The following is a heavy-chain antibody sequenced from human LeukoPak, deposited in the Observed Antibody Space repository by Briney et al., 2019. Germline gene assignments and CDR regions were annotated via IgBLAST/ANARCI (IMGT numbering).Heavy chain of an antibody. CDR3: ASWDLRGYSYGTLGY. CDR2: IKQDGSEK. CDR1: GFTFSSYW. J-gene: IGHJ4*02. V-gene: IGHV3-7*01. D-gene: IGHD5-18*01. Sequence: PGGSLRLSCAASGFTFSSYWMSWVRQAPGKGLEWVANIKQDGSEKYYVDSVKGRFTISRDNAKNTLYLQMNSLRAEDTAVYYCASWDLRGYSYGTLGYWGQGTRVTVSS.